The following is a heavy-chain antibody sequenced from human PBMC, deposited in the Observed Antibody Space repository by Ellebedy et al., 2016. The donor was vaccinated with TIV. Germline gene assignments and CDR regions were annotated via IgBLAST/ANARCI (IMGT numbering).Heavy chain of an antibody. Sequence: PGGSLRLSCAVSGFILSDHDMDWVRQPPGKGLEWVGRTRNKPNNYTTEYAASVKGRFTISRDDSKNSLYLQMNSLKIEDTAVYYCTGWRSGDPTWGQGTLVTVSS. CDR2: TRNKPNNYTT. V-gene: IGHV3-72*01. J-gene: IGHJ5*02. CDR3: TGWRSGDPT. CDR1: GFILSDHD. D-gene: IGHD4-17*01.